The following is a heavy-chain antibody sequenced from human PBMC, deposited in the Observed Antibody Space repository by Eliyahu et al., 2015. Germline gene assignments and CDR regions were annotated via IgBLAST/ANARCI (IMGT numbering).Heavy chain of an antibody. J-gene: IGHJ6*02. V-gene: IGHV3-53*02. CDR1: GFTVSSNY. CDR2: IYSGGST. D-gene: IGHD3-10*01. Sequence: EVQLVETGGGLIXPGGSLXLXXAASGFTVSSNYMTWVRQXPGXGLEWVSVIYSGGSTYYADSVKGRFTXSRDNSKNTLYLQMNSLRAEDTAVYYCARDALRGYYYGMDVWGQGTTVTVSS. CDR3: ARDALRGYYYGMDV.